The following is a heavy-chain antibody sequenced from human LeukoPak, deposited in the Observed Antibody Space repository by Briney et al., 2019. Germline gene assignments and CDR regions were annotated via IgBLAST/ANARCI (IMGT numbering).Heavy chain of an antibody. V-gene: IGHV3-7*01. CDR2: INQDGGAE. Sequence: GGSLRLSCIASGFTFRNYWMAWVRQAPGKGLEWVATINQDGGAEYYVDSVKGRFTISRDNAKNSVYLQLNSLRDEDTAVYYCARDGATNGYDVLDFWSLGTMVIVSS. CDR3: ARDGATNGYDVLDF. CDR1: GFTFRNYW. J-gene: IGHJ3*01. D-gene: IGHD5-18*01.